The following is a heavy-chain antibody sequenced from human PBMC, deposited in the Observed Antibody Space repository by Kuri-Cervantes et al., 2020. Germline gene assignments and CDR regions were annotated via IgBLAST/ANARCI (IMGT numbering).Heavy chain of an antibody. J-gene: IGHJ4*02. V-gene: IGHV4-59*08. Sequence: SETLSLTCNVSGGSISSYYWGWIRQPPGKGLEWIGNIHHSGSTNYESSLKSRVTISVDTSKNQISLKLKSVTAADTAVYYCATSEYASGSLNWGQGTLVTVSS. CDR2: IHHSGST. CDR1: GGSISSYY. D-gene: IGHD3-10*01. CDR3: ATSEYASGSLN.